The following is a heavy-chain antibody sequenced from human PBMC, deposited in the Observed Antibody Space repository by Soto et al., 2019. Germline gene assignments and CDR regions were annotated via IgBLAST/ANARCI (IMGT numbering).Heavy chain of an antibody. CDR2: IYYSGST. CDR1: GGSISSSSYY. J-gene: IGHJ4*02. V-gene: IGHV4-39*01. D-gene: IGHD3-10*01. Sequence: QLQLQESGPGLVKPSETLSLTCTVSGGSISSSSYYWGWIRQPPGKGLEWIGSIYYSGSTYYNPSLKSRVTISVDTSKNQFSLKLSSVTAADTAVYYCARRATRYGSGGDFDYWGQGTLVTVSS. CDR3: ARRATRYGSGGDFDY.